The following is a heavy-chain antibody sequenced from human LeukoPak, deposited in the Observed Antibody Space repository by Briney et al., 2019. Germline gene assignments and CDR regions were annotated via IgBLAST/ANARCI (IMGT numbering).Heavy chain of an antibody. D-gene: IGHD3-3*01. CDR2: ISAYNGNT. CDR3: ARDLYDFWSGYYSTNNWFDP. J-gene: IGHJ5*02. CDR1: GYTFTSYG. Sequence: ASVTVSCTASGYTFTSYGISWVRQAPGQGLEWMGWISAYNGNTNYAQKLQGRVTMTTDTSTSTAYMELRSLRSDDTAVYYCARDLYDFWSGYYSTNNWFDPWGQGTLVTVSS. V-gene: IGHV1-18*01.